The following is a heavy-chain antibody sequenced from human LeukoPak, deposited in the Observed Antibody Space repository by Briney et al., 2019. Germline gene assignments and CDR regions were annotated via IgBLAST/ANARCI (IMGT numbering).Heavy chain of an antibody. J-gene: IGHJ2*01. Sequence: NPSETLSLTCTVSGGSISGYFWSWIRQPPGKGLEWIGYISTSGSTNYNPSLTSRVTMSVDTSTNQFSLRLSSVTAADTAVYYCARHLNANCNFDLWGRSTLVTVSS. CDR3: ARHLNANCNFDL. CDR2: ISTSGST. V-gene: IGHV4-4*09. D-gene: IGHD1-1*01. CDR1: GGSISGYF.